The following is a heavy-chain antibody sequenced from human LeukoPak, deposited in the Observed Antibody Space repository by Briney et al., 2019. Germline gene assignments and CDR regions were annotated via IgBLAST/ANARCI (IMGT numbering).Heavy chain of an antibody. J-gene: IGHJ6*03. Sequence: SVKVSCKASRGTFSSYAISWVRQAPGQGLEWMGGIIPIFGTANYAQKFQGRVAITTDESTSTAYMELSSLRSEDTAVYYCATRSAFSLAEPLNYYYYYMDVWGKGTTVTVSS. CDR2: IIPIFGTA. D-gene: IGHD1-14*01. CDR3: ATRSAFSLAEPLNYYYYYMDV. CDR1: RGTFSSYA. V-gene: IGHV1-69*05.